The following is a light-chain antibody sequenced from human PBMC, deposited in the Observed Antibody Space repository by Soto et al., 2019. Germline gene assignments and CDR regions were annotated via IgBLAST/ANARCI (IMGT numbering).Light chain of an antibody. V-gene: IGLV2-14*01. Sequence: QSALTQPASVSGSPGQSITISCTGTSSDVGGYNYVSWYQQQPGKAPKLMIYEVSNRPSGVSNRFSGSKSGNTASLTISGLHAEDEADYYCSSYTSSSTRVFGGGTKLTVL. CDR1: SSDVGGYNY. CDR3: SSYTSSSTRV. CDR2: EVS. J-gene: IGLJ3*02.